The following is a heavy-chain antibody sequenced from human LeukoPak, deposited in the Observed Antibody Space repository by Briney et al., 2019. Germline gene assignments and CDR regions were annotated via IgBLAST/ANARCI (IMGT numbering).Heavy chain of an antibody. CDR1: GGSISSGDYY. CDR2: IYYSGST. CDR3: ARDKSAAAAGRDGMDV. D-gene: IGHD6-13*01. J-gene: IGHJ6*02. V-gene: IGHV4-30-4*02. Sequence: SETLSLTCTVSGGSISSGDYYWSWIRQPPGKGLEWIGYIYYSGSTYYNPSLKSRVTISVDTSKNQFSLKLTSVTAADTAIYFCARDKSAAAAGRDGMDVWGQGTTVTVSS.